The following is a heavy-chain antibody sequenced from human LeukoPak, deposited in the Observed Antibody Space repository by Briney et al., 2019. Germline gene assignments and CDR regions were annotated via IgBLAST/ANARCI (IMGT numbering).Heavy chain of an antibody. CDR2: INPNSGGT. Sequence: GASVKVSCKASGYTFTGYYMHWVRQAPGQGLEWMGWINPNSGGTNYAQKFQGRVTMTRDTSISTACMELSRLRSDDTAVYYCARAVAGTGGLDYWGQGTLVTVSS. CDR3: ARAVAGTGGLDY. CDR1: GYTFTGYY. D-gene: IGHD6-19*01. J-gene: IGHJ4*02. V-gene: IGHV1-2*02.